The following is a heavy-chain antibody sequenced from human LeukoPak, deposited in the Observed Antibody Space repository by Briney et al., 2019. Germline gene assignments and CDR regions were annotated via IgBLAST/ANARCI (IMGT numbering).Heavy chain of an antibody. D-gene: IGHD6-19*01. Sequence: PGGSLRLSCAASGCTFSPYWRSWARLASGKGLEWVASIKQDGSDKYYVDSVKGRFTISRDNANNSLYLQMNILRVEDTAVYYCARSGQWPGVADYWGRGTLVTVSS. V-gene: IGHV3-7*04. CDR3: ARSGQWPGVADY. J-gene: IGHJ4*02. CDR2: IKQDGSDK. CDR1: GCTFSPYW.